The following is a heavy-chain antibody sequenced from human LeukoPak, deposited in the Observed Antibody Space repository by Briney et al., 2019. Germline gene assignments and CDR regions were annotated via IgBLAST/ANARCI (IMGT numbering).Heavy chain of an antibody. J-gene: IGHJ4*02. V-gene: IGHV4-34*01. D-gene: IGHD3-3*01. CDR1: GGSFSGYY. CDR3: ARVPYDFWSGYYVAFDY. CDR2: INHSGST. Sequence: NPSETLSLTCAVYGGSFSGYYWSWIRQPPGKGLEWIGEINHSGSTNYNPSFKSRLTMSVDTSKNQFSLKLSSVTAADTAVYYCARVPYDFWSGYYVAFDYWGQGTLVTVSS.